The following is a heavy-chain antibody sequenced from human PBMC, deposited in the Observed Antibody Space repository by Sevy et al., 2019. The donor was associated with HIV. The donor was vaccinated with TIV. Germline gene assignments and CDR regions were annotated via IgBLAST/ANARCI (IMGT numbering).Heavy chain of an antibody. J-gene: IGHJ4*02. V-gene: IGHV3-30*04. Sequence: GGSLRISCTASGLTFSTYAMYWVRQAPGKGLEWVAVISDDGNNKDYADSVKGRFTVSRDNSKNTLYLQMYSLRAEDTAVYYCASHYYDTTGYYYPLDYRGQGTLVTVSS. CDR2: ISDDGNNK. CDR1: GLTFSTYA. D-gene: IGHD3-22*01. CDR3: ASHYYDTTGYYYPLDY.